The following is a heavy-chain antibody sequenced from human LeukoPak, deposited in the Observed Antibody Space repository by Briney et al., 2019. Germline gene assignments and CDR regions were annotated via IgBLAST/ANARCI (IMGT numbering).Heavy chain of an antibody. V-gene: IGHV5-51*01. CDR3: ARRWYFGSEKYYAFDY. Sequence: GESPKISCQASGYTFTNYWIGWVRQMPGKGLEWMGIIYPGDSDTRYSPSSQGQVTISADKSISAAYLQWNSLKASDTAMYYCARRWYFGSEKYYAFDYWGQGTLVTVSS. CDR1: GYTFTNYW. CDR2: IYPGDSDT. J-gene: IGHJ4*02. D-gene: IGHD3-10*01.